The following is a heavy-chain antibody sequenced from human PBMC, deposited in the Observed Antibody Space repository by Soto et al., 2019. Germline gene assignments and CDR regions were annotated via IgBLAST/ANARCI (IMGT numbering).Heavy chain of an antibody. J-gene: IGHJ3*01. V-gene: IGHV1-18*01. CDR1: CYTFINYG. D-gene: IGHD1-26*01. CDR3: ARGLLQIVPPGAFDL. Sequence: GASVKVSCKASCYTFINYGVSWVRQAPGQGLEWMGWISDYNANTQYAQKLQGRVTMTTDTSTRTAYMELRSLRSDDTAVYYCARGLLQIVPPGAFDLWGQGTMVTVSS. CDR2: ISDYNANT.